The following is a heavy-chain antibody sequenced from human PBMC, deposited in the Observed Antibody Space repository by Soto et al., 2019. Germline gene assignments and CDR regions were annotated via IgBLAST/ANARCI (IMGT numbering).Heavy chain of an antibody. CDR3: ARGGVVLPAAIYAFDI. J-gene: IGHJ3*02. Sequence: SWVRQAPGQGLEWIGRIIPILEISKYAQKFQGRVTITADKSTSTAYMELSSLRSEDTAVYYCARGGVVLPAAIYAFDIWGQGTKVTVSS. CDR2: IIPILEIS. V-gene: IGHV1-69*04. D-gene: IGHD2-2*01.